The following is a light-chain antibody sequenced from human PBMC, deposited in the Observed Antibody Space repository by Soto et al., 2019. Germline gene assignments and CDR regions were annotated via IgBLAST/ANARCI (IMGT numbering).Light chain of an antibody. CDR2: EVS. V-gene: IGLV2-23*02. J-gene: IGLJ1*01. Sequence: QSALTQPASVSGSPGQSLTISCTGTSSDVGSYNLVSWYQQHPGKAPKLMIYEVSERPSGVSNRFSGSKSGDTASLTISGLQAEDEADYYCCSYAGGNSYVFGTGTKLTVL. CDR1: SSDVGSYNL. CDR3: CSYAGGNSYV.